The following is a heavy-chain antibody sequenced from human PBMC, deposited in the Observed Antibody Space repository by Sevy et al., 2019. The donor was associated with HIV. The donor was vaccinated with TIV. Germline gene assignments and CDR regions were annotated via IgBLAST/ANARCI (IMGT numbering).Heavy chain of an antibody. CDR2: IKQDGSEK. CDR3: AREAGGRRSSGWYIDY. CDR1: GFTFSSYW. J-gene: IGHJ4*02. V-gene: IGHV3-7*01. D-gene: IGHD6-19*01. Sequence: GGSLRLSCAASGFTFSSYWMSWVRQAPGKGLEWVANIKQDGSEKYYVDSVKGRFTISRDNAKNSLYLQMNSLRVEDTAVDDCAREAGGRRSSGWYIDYWGQGTLVTVSS.